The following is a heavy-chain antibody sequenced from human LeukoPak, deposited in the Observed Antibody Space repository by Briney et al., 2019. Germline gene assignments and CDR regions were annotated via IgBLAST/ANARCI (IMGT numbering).Heavy chain of an antibody. V-gene: IGHV1-46*01. Sequence: ASVKVSCKASGGTFSSYAISCVRQAPGQGLEWMGIINPSGGSTSYAQKFQGRVTMTRDTSTSTVYMELSSLRSEDTAVYYCARGKDIRDHAFDPWGQGTLVTVSS. J-gene: IGHJ5*02. CDR2: INPSGGST. D-gene: IGHD2-15*01. CDR1: GGTFSSYA. CDR3: ARGKDIRDHAFDP.